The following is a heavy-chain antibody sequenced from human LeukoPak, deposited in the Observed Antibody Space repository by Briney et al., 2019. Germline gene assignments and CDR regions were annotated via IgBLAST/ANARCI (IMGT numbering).Heavy chain of an antibody. CDR2: IYHSGST. Sequence: SETLSLTCTVSGDSICGYYWGWHRQPPGKDLEWIGYIYHSGSTSYNPSLESRVTILVDTSKNQFSLKLRSVTTADTAVYYCAKGPQSDYSSHLDYWGQGTLVTVSS. CDR3: AKGPQSDYSSHLDY. D-gene: IGHD4-11*01. CDR1: GDSICGYY. J-gene: IGHJ4*02. V-gene: IGHV4-59*01.